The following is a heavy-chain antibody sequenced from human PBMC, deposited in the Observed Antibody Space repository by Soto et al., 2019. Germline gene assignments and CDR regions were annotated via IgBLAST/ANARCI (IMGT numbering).Heavy chain of an antibody. CDR1: GDSVSSNSAA. CDR2: TYYRSKWYN. J-gene: IGHJ4*02. CDR3: ARELTEIGPFDY. D-gene: IGHD7-27*01. Sequence: KQSQTLSLTCAISGDSVSSNSAAWNWIRQSPSRGLEWLGRTYYRSKWYNDYAVSVKSRIPINTDTSKNQFSLQLNSVTPEAAAVYYCARELTEIGPFDYWGQGTLVTVSS. V-gene: IGHV6-1*01.